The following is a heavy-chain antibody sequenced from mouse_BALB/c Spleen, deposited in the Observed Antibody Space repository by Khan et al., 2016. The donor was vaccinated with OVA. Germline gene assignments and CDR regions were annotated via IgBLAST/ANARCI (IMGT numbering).Heavy chain of an antibody. CDR2: NIPNNVGT. Sequence: VRLQQSGPELVKPGASVKIPCKASGYTFTDYNMAWVKQSHAKSLEWIGDNIPNNVGTIYNQKFKGKATLTVDKSSSTAFMELRRLTSEDTAVYCGARHGYGWFAYWGQGTLVTVSA. V-gene: IGHV1-18*01. J-gene: IGHJ3*01. CDR1: GYTFTDYN. CDR3: ARHGYGWFAY. D-gene: IGHD2-2*01.